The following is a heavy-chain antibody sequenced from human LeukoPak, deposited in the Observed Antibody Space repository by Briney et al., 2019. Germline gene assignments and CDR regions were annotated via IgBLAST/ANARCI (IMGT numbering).Heavy chain of an antibody. Sequence: SETLSLTCTVSGDSISSYYWSWIRQPPGKGLEWIGYIYYSGSTDYNPSLKSRVTISVDTSKNQFSLKLSSVTAADTAVYYCASPRYGGYGAFDIWGQGTMVTVSS. D-gene: IGHD4-23*01. V-gene: IGHV4-59*08. CDR2: IYYSGST. CDR1: GDSISSYY. CDR3: ASPRYGGYGAFDI. J-gene: IGHJ3*02.